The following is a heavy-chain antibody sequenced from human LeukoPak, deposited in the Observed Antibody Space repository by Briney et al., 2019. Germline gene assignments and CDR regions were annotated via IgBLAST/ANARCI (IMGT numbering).Heavy chain of an antibody. Sequence: SGPTLVKPTQTLTLTCTFSGFSLSTSGVGGGWIRQPPGKAMEWLALIYWDDDKRYSPSLRSRLTITKDTSKNQVVLTMTNMDPVDTASYHCARTTVTTAFHIWGQGTMVTVSS. CDR2: IYWDDDK. D-gene: IGHD4-17*01. CDR1: GFSLSTSGVG. V-gene: IGHV2-5*02. J-gene: IGHJ3*02. CDR3: ARTTVTTAFHI.